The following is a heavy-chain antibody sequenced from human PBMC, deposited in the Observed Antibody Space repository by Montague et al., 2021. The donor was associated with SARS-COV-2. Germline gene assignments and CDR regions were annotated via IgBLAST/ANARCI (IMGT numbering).Heavy chain of an antibody. D-gene: IGHD2-2*01. Sequence: TLSLTCTVSGVVDLGRRSDEQTIDLQPRKYLVCRRQLEHNGSTDYDPSLKSRLTISLDASKRDFSLHLSSVTAADPAVYYCVIFRFCSSISYNAGICGYFGSWGQGIRVTVSS. V-gene: IGHV4-31*03. CDR2: LEHNGST. J-gene: IGHJ4*02. CDR1: GVVDLGRRSD. CDR3: VIFRFCSSISYNAGICGYFGS.